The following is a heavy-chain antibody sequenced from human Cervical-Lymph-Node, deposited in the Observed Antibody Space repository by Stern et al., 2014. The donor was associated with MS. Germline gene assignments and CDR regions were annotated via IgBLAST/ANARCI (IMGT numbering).Heavy chain of an antibody. V-gene: IGHV1-18*01. CDR3: ARAAGMLDY. CDR2: ITPYNGNT. D-gene: IGHD1-1*01. CDR1: GYSFTNYG. J-gene: IGHJ4*02. Sequence: VQLVESGDEVKKPGASVKVSCKTSGYSFTNYGISWVRLAPGHGLEWMGWITPYNGNTNYAQNFQGRVTLTTDTSTRTVYMELRSLRSDDAAVYYCARAAGMLDYWGQGTLVTVSS.